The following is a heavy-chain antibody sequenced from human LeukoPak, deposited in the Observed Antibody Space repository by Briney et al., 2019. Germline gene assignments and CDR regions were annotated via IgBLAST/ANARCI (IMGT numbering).Heavy chain of an antibody. CDR3: ARDDVWGSYRD. CDR2: IKKDGSER. Sequence: GGSLRLSCAASGVTFSSSWMSWVRQAPGKGLEWVANIKKDGSERYYVDSVKGRFTISRDNAKNSLYLQMNSLRVEDTAVYHCARDDVWGSYRDWGQGTLVTVSS. V-gene: IGHV3-7*01. J-gene: IGHJ4*02. CDR1: GVTFSSSW. D-gene: IGHD3-16*02.